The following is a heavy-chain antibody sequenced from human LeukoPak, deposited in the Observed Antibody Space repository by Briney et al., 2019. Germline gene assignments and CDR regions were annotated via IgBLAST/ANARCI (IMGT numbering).Heavy chain of an antibody. CDR1: GYTFTTYG. D-gene: IGHD1-20*01. V-gene: IGHV1-18*01. J-gene: IGHJ4*02. Sequence: GASVKVSCKASGYTFTTYGITWVRQAPGQGLEWMGWISAYNGNTNYAQKLQGRVTMTTDTSTSTANMELRSLRSDDTAVYYCARRVTGTTFGLDYWGQGTLVTVSS. CDR2: ISAYNGNT. CDR3: ARRVTGTTFGLDY.